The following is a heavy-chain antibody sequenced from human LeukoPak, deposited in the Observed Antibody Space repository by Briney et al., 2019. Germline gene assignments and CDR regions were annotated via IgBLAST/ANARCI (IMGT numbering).Heavy chain of an antibody. CDR3: TRDRGAYNLYDY. D-gene: IGHD1-1*01. Sequence: GGSLRLSCTASGFTFGDYAMSWIRQAPGKGLGWVGFIRSKAYGETADYAASVKGRFTISRDDSKAIAYLQMNSLKTEDTAVYHCTRDRGAYNLYDYWGQGTLVTVSS. V-gene: IGHV3-49*03. CDR1: GFTFGDYA. CDR2: IRSKAYGETA. J-gene: IGHJ4*02.